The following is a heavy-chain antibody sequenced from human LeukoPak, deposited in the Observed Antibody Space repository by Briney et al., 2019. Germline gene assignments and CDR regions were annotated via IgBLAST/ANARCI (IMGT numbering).Heavy chain of an antibody. V-gene: IGHV4-34*01. J-gene: IGHJ6*03. CDR3: ARHVVRGVRGVQFYYYYYMDV. D-gene: IGHD3-10*01. CDR2: INHSGST. Sequence: SETLSPTCAVYGGSFSGYYWSWIRQPPGKGLEWIGEINHSGSTNYNPSLKSRVTISVDTSKNQFSLKLSSVTAADTAVYYCARHVVRGVRGVQFYYYYYMDVWGKGTTVTISS. CDR1: GGSFSGYY.